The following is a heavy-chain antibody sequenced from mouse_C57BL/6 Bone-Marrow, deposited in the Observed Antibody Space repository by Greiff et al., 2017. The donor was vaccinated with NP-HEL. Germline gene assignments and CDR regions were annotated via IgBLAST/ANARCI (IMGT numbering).Heavy chain of an antibody. D-gene: IGHD3-2*02. CDR3: ARRRQLRLRPCYYAMDY. CDR2: IYPSDSET. CDR1: GYTFTSYW. V-gene: IGHV1-61*01. J-gene: IGHJ4*01. Sequence: QVQLQQPGAELVRPGSSVKLSCKASGYTFTSYWMDWVKQRPGQGLEWIGNIYPSDSETHYNQKFKDKATLTVDKSSSTAYMQLSSLTSEDSAVYYGARRRQLRLRPCYYAMDYWGQGTSVTVSS.